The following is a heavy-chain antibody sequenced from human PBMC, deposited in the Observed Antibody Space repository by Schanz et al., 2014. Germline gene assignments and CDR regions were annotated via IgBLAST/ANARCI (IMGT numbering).Heavy chain of an antibody. V-gene: IGHV1-18*01. CDR2: IGGSDGNT. CDR1: GYTFTRSG. J-gene: IGHJ4*02. CDR3: ARDRDQWDGNYLDY. Sequence: QVQLVQSGGEVKTPGASVKVSCKASGYTFTRSGISWVRQAPGQGLVWMGWIGGSDGNTNFAQKFQGRVTMTTDTSTSTVYMELRSLTSDDSAVYYCARDRDQWDGNYLDYWGQGTLVTVSS. D-gene: IGHD1-26*01.